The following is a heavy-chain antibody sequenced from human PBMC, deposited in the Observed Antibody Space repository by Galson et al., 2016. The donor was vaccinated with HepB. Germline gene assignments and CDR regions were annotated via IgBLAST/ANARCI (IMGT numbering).Heavy chain of an antibody. CDR3: VIGISDYGYFDY. Sequence: SVKVSCKASGYTFTRYSMHWVRQAPGQGLEWMGLTNPSGGGTAYAQKSQGRVTMTRDTSTGTVYMQLTSLRSEDTAVYYCVIGISDYGYFDYWGQGTLVTVSS. J-gene: IGHJ4*01. D-gene: IGHD4-17*01. CDR1: GYTFTRYS. V-gene: IGHV1-46*01. CDR2: TNPSGGGT.